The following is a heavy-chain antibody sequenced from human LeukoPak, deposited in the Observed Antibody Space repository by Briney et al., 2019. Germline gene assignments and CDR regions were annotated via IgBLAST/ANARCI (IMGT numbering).Heavy chain of an antibody. J-gene: IGHJ4*02. CDR1: GYTFTSYG. V-gene: IGHV1-18*01. CDR2: ISAYNGNT. Sequence: ASVKVSCKASGYTFTSYGISWVRQAPGQGLEWMGWISAYNGNTNYAQKLQGRVTMTTDTSTSTAYMELRSLRSDDTAVYSCARDLAYEWELLHTLDYWGQGTLVTVSS. CDR3: ARDLAYEWELLHTLDY. D-gene: IGHD1-26*01.